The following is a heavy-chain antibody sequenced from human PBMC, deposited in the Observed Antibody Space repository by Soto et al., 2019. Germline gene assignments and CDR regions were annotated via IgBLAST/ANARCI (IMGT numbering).Heavy chain of an antibody. D-gene: IGHD6-19*01. CDR1: GGSISSYY. CDR3: PRGEIAVAGPGYFAY. Sequence: PSETLSLTCTVSGGSISSYYWSWIRQPPGKGLEWIGYIYYSGSTNYNPSLKSRVTISVDTSKNQFSLKLSSVTAADTAVYYCPRGEIAVAGPGYFAYWGQGTLVPSPQ. V-gene: IGHV4-59*01. CDR2: IYYSGST. J-gene: IGHJ4*02.